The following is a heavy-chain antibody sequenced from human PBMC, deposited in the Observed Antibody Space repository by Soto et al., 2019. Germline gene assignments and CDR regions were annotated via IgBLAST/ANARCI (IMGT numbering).Heavy chain of an antibody. Sequence: GASVKVSCKASGGTFSSYTMSWVRQAPGQGLEWMGRIIPILGIANYAQKFQGRVTITADKSTSTAYMELSSLRSEDTAVYYCARGGEYDSSGHYYYYGMDVWGQGTTVTVSS. J-gene: IGHJ6*02. D-gene: IGHD3-22*01. CDR1: GGTFSSYT. CDR2: IIPILGIA. CDR3: ARGGEYDSSGHYYYYGMDV. V-gene: IGHV1-69*02.